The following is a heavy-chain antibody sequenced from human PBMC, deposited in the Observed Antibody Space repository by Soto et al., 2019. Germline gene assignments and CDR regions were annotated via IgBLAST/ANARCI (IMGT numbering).Heavy chain of an antibody. CDR3: ARDPYSSSSSLTQFDY. Sequence: SLRLSCAASGFTFSSYAMHWVRQAPGKGLEWVAVISYDGSNKYYADSVKGRFTISRDNSKNTLYLQMNSLRAEDTAVYYCARDPYSSSSSLTQFDYWGQGTLVTVSS. CDR2: ISYDGSNK. D-gene: IGHD6-6*01. J-gene: IGHJ4*02. CDR1: GFTFSSYA. V-gene: IGHV3-30-3*01.